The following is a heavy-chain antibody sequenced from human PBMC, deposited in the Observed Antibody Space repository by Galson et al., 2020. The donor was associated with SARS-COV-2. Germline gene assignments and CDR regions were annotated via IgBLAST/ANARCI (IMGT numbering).Heavy chain of an antibody. CDR2: TYYRSKWYN. D-gene: IGHD3-22*01. J-gene: IGHJ4*02. CDR3: ARAAFYYDSSGWLDY. CDR1: GDSVSSNSAA. Sequence: SETLSLTCAISGDSVSSNSAAWNWIRQSPSRGLEWLGRTYYRSKWYNDYAVSVKSRITINPDTSKNQFSLQLNSVTPEDTAVYYCARAAFYYDSSGWLDYWGQGTLVTVSS. V-gene: IGHV6-1*01.